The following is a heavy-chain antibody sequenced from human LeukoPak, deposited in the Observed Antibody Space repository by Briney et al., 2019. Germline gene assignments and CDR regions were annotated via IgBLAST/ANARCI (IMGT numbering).Heavy chain of an antibody. V-gene: IGHV3-30-3*01. CDR1: GFTFSSYA. D-gene: IGHD6-13*01. CDR2: ISYDGSNK. J-gene: IGHJ4*02. CDR3: ARASSWYLDY. Sequence: TGGSLRLYCAASGFTFSSYAMHWVRQAPGKGLEWVAVISYDGSNKYYADSVKGRFTISRDNSKNTLYLQVNSLRAEDTAVYYCARASSWYLDYWGQGTLVTVSS.